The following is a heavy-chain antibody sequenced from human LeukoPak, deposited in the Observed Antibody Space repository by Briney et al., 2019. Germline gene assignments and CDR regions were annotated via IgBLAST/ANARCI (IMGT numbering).Heavy chain of an antibody. J-gene: IGHJ4*02. CDR3: ARTPRDGYNSPYFDC. CDR1: GGSISSYY. Sequence: SETLSLTCTVSGGSISSYYWGWIRQPPGKGLEWIGSIYYSGNIYYNPSLKSRVTISVDTSKNQFSLKLSSVTAADATVYYCARTPRDGYNSPYFDCWGQGTLVTVSS. D-gene: IGHD5-24*01. V-gene: IGHV4-39*01. CDR2: IYYSGNI.